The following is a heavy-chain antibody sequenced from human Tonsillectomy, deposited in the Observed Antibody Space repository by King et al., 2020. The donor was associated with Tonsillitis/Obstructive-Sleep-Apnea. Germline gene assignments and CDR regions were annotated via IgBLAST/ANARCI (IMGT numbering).Heavy chain of an antibody. CDR2: MNPYSGNT. V-gene: IGHV1-8*01. D-gene: IGHD1-26*01. Sequence: QLVQSGAEVKKPGASVKVSCKASGYTFTNYDINWVRQATGQGLEWMGWMNPYSGNTCYAQKFQGRVTMTRNTSISTAYMELSSLRAEDTAVYYCAMGIGIYYAGRDYWGQGTLVTVSS. CDR3: AMGIGIYYAGRDY. CDR1: GYTFTNYD. J-gene: IGHJ4*02.